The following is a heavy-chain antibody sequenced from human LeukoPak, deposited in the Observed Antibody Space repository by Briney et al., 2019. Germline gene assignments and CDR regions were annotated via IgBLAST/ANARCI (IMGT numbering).Heavy chain of an antibody. J-gene: IGHJ6*03. V-gene: IGHV4-30-4*07. Sequence: SETLSLTCAVSGGSISSGGYSWSWIRQPPGKGLEWIGCIYYSGSTYYNPSLKSRVTISVDTSKNQFSLKLSSVTAADTAVYYCARRERGVVTAIRSPYYYYYMDVWGKGTTVTVSS. CDR2: IYYSGST. CDR3: ARRERGVVTAIRSPYYYYYMDV. CDR1: GGSISSGGYS. D-gene: IGHD2-21*02.